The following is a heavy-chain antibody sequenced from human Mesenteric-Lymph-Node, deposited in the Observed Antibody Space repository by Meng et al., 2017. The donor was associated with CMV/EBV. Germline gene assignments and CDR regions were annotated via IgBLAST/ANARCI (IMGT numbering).Heavy chain of an antibody. CDR1: GLTFSSSS. CDR2: ISSSSSYI. CDR3: ARDLVELADYYSYTMDV. V-gene: IGHV3-21*01. J-gene: IGHJ6*02. Sequence: GGSLRLSCAASGLTFSSSSMNWVRQAPGQGLEWVSSISSSSSYIYSADSVQGRFTISRDNAKNSLYMQMNSLRAEDTAVYYCARDLVELADYYSYTMDVWGQGTTVTVSS. D-gene: IGHD1-7*01.